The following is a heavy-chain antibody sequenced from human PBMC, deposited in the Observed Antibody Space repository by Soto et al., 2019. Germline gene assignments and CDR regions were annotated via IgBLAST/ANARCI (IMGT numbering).Heavy chain of an antibody. D-gene: IGHD6-19*01. J-gene: IGHJ6*02. CDR1: GYTFTSYS. CDR3: ATQYSSGWYYCYGMDV. CDR2: ISAYNGNT. V-gene: IGHV1-18*04. Sequence: ASVKVSCKASGYTFTSYSISWVRQAPGQGLEWMGWISAYNGNTNYAQKLQGRVTMTTDTSTSTAYMELRSLRSDDTAVYYCATQYSSGWYYCYGMDVWGQGTTVTVSS.